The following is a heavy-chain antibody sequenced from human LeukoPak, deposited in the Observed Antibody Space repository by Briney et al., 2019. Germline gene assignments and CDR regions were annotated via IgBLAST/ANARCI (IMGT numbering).Heavy chain of an antibody. CDR2: INHSGST. V-gene: IGHV4-34*01. CDR1: GGSISSYY. CDR3: ARLKWELLGWFDP. J-gene: IGHJ5*02. D-gene: IGHD1-26*01. Sequence: PSETLSLTCTVSGGSISSYYWSWIRQPPGKGLEWIGEINHSGSTNYNPSLKSRVTISVDTSKNQFSLKLSSVTAADTAVYYCARLKWELLGWFDPWGQGTLVTVSS.